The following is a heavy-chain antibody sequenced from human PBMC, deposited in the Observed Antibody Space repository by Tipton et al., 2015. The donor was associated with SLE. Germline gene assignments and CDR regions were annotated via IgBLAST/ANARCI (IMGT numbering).Heavy chain of an antibody. D-gene: IGHD4-17*01. CDR2: INTNTGNP. J-gene: IGHJ4*02. V-gene: IGHV7-4-1*02. CDR1: GYTFTTNG. CDR3: ALTSDYGDYGQLDY. Sequence: QLVQSGSELKKSGASVKISCKASGYTFTTNGLNWVRQAPGQGLEWMGRINTNTGNPTYAQGFTGRFVFSLDTSVSTAFLQISSLKADDTAVYYCALTSDYGDYGQLDYWGQGTLVTVSS.